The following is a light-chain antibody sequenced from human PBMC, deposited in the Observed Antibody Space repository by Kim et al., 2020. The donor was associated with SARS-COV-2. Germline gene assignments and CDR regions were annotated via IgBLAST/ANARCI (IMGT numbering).Light chain of an antibody. CDR2: VHP. V-gene: IGKV3-15*01. CDR3: QQYTTWRGA. CDR1: QSVRSN. J-gene: IGKJ1*01. Sequence: EIVMTQSPATLSVSPGERATLSCRASQSVRSNLAWYQQNPGRLPGSSSMVHPPGPLVYQPGSVAVGLAQSFTLTISSLQSEDFAVYYCQQYTTWRGAFGQGTKVDIK.